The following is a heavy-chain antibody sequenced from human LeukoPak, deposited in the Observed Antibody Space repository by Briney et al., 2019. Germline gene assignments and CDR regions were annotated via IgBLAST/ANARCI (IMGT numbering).Heavy chain of an antibody. CDR1: GYTLTELS. V-gene: IGHV1-24*01. D-gene: IGHD3-16*01. CDR2: FDPEDGET. CDR3: ATPRFGDAFDI. Sequence: GASVKVSCKVSGYTLTELSTHWVRQAPGKGLEWMGGFDPEDGETIYAQKFQGRVTMIEDTSTDTAYMELSSLRSEDTAVYYCATPRFGDAFDIWGQGTMVTVSS. J-gene: IGHJ3*02.